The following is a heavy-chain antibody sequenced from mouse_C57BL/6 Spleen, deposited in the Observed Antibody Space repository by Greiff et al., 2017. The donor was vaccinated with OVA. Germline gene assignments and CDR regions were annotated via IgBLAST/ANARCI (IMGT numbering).Heavy chain of an antibody. CDR1: GYTFTSYW. CDR3: ARDDGGHYYAMDY. CDR2: IDPSDSET. D-gene: IGHD2-12*01. Sequence: VQLQQSGAELVRPGSSVKLSCKASGYTFTSYWMHWVKQRPIQGLEWIGNIDPSDSETHYNQKFKDKATLTVDKSSSTAYMQLSSLTSEDSAVYYCARDDGGHYYAMDYWGQGTSVTVSS. J-gene: IGHJ4*01. V-gene: IGHV1-52*01.